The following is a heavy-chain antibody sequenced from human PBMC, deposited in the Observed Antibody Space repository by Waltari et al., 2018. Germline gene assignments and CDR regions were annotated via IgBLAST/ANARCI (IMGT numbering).Heavy chain of an antibody. CDR2: IYHSGGT. V-gene: IGHV4-38-2*01. Sequence: QVQLQESGPGLVKPSETLSLTCAVSGYSISSGSYWGWIRQPPGKGLEWIGSIYHSGGTYYNPSLKSRVTISVDTSKNQFSLKLSSVTAADTAVYYCARVIMITFGGVIVDAFDIWGQGTMVTVSS. D-gene: IGHD3-16*02. J-gene: IGHJ3*02. CDR1: GYSISSGSY. CDR3: ARVIMITFGGVIVDAFDI.